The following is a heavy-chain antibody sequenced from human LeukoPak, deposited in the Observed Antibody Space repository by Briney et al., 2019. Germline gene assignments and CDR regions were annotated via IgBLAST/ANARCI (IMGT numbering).Heavy chain of an antibody. D-gene: IGHD1-26*01. CDR1: GFTFSSYA. CDR3: ANFQTVGVKSFEH. V-gene: IGHV3-23*01. CDR2: ISGSGAM. Sequence: GGSLRLSCAASGFTFSSYAMSWVRQAPGKGLEWVSAISGSGAMYYADSVQGRFTISRDNAKNSLYLQMESLRVEDTAVYYCANFQTVGVKSFEHWGQGTLVTVSS. J-gene: IGHJ5*02.